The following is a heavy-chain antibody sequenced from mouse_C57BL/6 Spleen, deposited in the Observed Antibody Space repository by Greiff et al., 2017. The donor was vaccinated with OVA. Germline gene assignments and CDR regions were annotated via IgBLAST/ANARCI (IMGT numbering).Heavy chain of an antibody. V-gene: IGHV5-16*01. CDR3: ARDRTQRYFDV. CDR1: GFTFSDYY. J-gene: IGHJ1*03. Sequence: EVQLVESEGGLVQPGSSMKLSCTASGFTFSDYYMAWVRQVPEKGLEWVANINYDGSSTYYLDSLKSRFIISRDNAKNILYLQMSSLKSEDTATYYCARDRTQRYFDVWGTGTTVTVSS. CDR2: INYDGSST.